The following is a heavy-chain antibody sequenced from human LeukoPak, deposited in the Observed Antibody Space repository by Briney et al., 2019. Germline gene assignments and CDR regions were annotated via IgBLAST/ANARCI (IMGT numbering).Heavy chain of an antibody. J-gene: IGHJ4*02. Sequence: GGSLRLSCAASGLAFSAYKMHWVRQAPRKGLVWVSRISTDGYTTDYADFVQGRFAASRDHTKNTWSLEMNSLRAEDTAVYYCVVGGSPGYWGQGTLVTVSS. V-gene: IGHV3-74*01. CDR2: ISTDGYTT. D-gene: IGHD2-15*01. CDR3: VVGGSPGY. CDR1: GLAFSAYK.